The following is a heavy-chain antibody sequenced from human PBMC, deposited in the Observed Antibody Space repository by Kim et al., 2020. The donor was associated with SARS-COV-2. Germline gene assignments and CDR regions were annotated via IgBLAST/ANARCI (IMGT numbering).Heavy chain of an antibody. Sequence: ASVKVSCKASGYTFTSYAMHWVRQAPGQRLEWMGWINAGSGNTKYSQKFKGRVTITRDTSASTAYMGLSSLRSEDTTVYYCARDSYYDIFRYYYYYMDVWAEGTAVTVSS. CDR2: INAGSGNT. J-gene: IGHJ6*03. CDR1: GYTFTSYA. V-gene: IGHV1-3*01. D-gene: IGHD3-9*01. CDR3: ARDSYYDIFRYYYYYMDV.